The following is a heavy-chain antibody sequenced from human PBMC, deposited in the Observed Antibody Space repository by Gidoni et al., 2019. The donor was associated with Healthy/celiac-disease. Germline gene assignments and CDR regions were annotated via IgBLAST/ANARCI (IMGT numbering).Heavy chain of an antibody. D-gene: IGHD6-13*01. V-gene: IGHV3-33*01. CDR2: IWYDGSNK. J-gene: IGHJ6*02. CDR1: GFTFSSYG. Sequence: QVQLVESGGGVVQPGRSLRLSCAASGFTFSSYGMHWVRQAPGKGLEWVAVIWYDGSNKYYADSVKGRFTISRDNSKNTLYLQMNSLRAEDTAVYYCARDRGLAAAGVYYYYYGMDVWGQGTTVTVSS. CDR3: ARDRGLAAAGVYYYYYGMDV.